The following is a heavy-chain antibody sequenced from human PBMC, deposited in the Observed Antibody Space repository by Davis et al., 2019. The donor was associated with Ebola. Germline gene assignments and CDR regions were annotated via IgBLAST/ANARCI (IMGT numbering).Heavy chain of an antibody. V-gene: IGHV5-51*01. J-gene: IGHJ4*02. CDR2: IYSGDSDT. Sequence: GESLKISCKGSGYSFTNYWIGWVRQMPGKGLEWMGIIYSGDSDTRYRPSFEGQVTISVDRSINTAYLQWSSLKASDSAMYYCARQEALYGSIDNWGQGTLVTVSS. CDR1: GYSFTNYW. CDR3: ARQEALYGSIDN. D-gene: IGHD6-13*01.